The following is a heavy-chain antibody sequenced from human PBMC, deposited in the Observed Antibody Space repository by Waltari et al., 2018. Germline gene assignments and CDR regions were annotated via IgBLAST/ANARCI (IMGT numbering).Heavy chain of an antibody. CDR1: GFTFSSYA. Sequence: EVQLLESGGGLVQPGGSLRLSCAASGFTFSSYAMSWVRQAPGKGLEWVSAMSGSGGSTYYADSVKGRFPISRDNSKNTLYLQMNSLRAEDTAVYYWAKDYDFWSGYYHDYYYYGMDVWGQGTTVTVSS. CDR2: MSGSGGST. V-gene: IGHV3-23*01. D-gene: IGHD3-3*01. CDR3: AKDYDFWSGYYHDYYYYGMDV. J-gene: IGHJ6*02.